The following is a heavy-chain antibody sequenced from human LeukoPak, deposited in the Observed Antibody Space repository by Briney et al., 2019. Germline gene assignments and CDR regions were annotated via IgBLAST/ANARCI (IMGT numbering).Heavy chain of an antibody. J-gene: IGHJ4*02. CDR2: ISPYDGNT. D-gene: IGHD2-15*01. CDR3: ARGPYCSGGTCYSQYFDY. V-gene: IGHV1-18*01. Sequence: ASVKVSCKASGYTLISYRVSWVRQAPGQGLEWMGWISPYDGNTNYAQKLQGRVTMTTDTSTTTAYMDLRSLRSDDTAVYYCARGPYCSGGTCYSQYFDYWGQGTLVTVSS. CDR1: GYTLISYR.